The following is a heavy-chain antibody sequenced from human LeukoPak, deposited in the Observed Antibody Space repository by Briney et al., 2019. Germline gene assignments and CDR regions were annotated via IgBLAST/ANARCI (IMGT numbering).Heavy chain of an antibody. CDR3: ATTPKQWLVRDY. CDR2: INHSGST. CDR1: GGSFSGYY. J-gene: IGHJ4*02. D-gene: IGHD6-19*01. V-gene: IGHV4-34*01. Sequence: SETLSLTCAVYGGSFSGYYWSWIRQPPGKGLEWIGEINHSGSTNYNPSLKSRVTISVDTSKNQFSLKLSSVTAADTAVYYCATTPKQWLVRDYWGQGTLVTVSS.